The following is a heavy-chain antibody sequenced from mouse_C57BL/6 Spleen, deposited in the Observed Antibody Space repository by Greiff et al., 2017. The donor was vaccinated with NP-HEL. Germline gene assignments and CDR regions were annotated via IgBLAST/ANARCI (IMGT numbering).Heavy chain of an antibody. CDR3: ARKGDDYDGWFAY. Sequence: QVQLQQSGPGLVQPSQSLSITCTASGFSLTSYGVHWVRQTPGKGLEWLGVIWSGGGTDYNAAFFSRLSISKDNSKTQVFFKMNSLQADETARYYCARKGDDYDGWFAYWGQGTLVTVSA. V-gene: IGHV2-2*01. J-gene: IGHJ3*01. CDR1: GFSLTSYG. CDR2: IWSGGGT. D-gene: IGHD2-4*01.